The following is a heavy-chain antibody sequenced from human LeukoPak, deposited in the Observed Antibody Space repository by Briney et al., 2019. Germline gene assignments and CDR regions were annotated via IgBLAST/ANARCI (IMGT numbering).Heavy chain of an antibody. J-gene: IGHJ4*02. CDR3: ARGDTMVRGLFDY. V-gene: IGHV1-2*02. Sequence: GASVKVSCKASGYTFTGYYMHWVRQAPGQGLEWMGWINPNSGGTNYAQKFQGRVTMTRDTSISTAYMELSRLRSDDTAVYYCARGDTMVRGLFDYWGQGTLVTVSS. D-gene: IGHD3-10*01. CDR2: INPNSGGT. CDR1: GYTFTGYY.